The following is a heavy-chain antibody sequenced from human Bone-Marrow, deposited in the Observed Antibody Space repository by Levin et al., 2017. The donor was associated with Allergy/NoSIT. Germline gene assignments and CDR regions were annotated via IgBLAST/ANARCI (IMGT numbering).Heavy chain of an antibody. D-gene: IGHD1-1*01. J-gene: IGHJ6*03. CDR1: GYTFTSYD. V-gene: IGHV1-8*01. Sequence: GESLKISCKASGYTFTSYDINWVRQATGQGLEWMGWMNPNSGNTGYAQKFQGRVTMTRDTSISTSYMELSSLSSEDTAVYYCARGVDLDLDYYYYYMDVWGKGTTVTVSS. CDR3: ARGVDLDLDYYYYYMDV. CDR2: MNPNSGNT.